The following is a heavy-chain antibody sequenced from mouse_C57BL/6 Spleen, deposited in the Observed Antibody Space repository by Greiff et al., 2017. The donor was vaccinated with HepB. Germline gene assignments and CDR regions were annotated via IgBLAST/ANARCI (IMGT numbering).Heavy chain of an antibody. CDR3: TTSDGYYRYFDV. CDR2: IDPENGDT. Sequence: VQLQQSGAELVRPGASVKLSCTASGFNIKDDYMHWVKQRPEQGLEWIGWIDPENGDTEYASKFQGKATITADTSSNTAYLQLSSLTSEDTAVYYCTTSDGYYRYFDVWGTGTTVTVSS. J-gene: IGHJ1*03. V-gene: IGHV14-4*01. CDR1: GFNIKDDY. D-gene: IGHD2-3*01.